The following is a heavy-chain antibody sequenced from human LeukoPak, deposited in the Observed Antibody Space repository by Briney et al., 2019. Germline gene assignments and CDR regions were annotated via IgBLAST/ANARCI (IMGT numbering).Heavy chain of an antibody. D-gene: IGHD2-8*01. J-gene: IGHJ4*02. CDR2: INHDGSEK. CDR3: ARLLAYGGGGEAFDY. Sequence: PGGSLRLSCAASGFTVSTYWMTWVRQAPGKGLEWGANINHDGSEKYYVDSVRGRFTISRDNAKNSLYLQMNRLRAEDTALYYCARLLAYGGGGEAFDYWGQGSLVTVSS. CDR1: GFTVSTYW. V-gene: IGHV3-7*01.